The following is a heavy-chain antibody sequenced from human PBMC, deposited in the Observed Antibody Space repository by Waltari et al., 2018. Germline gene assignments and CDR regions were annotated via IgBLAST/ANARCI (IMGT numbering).Heavy chain of an antibody. CDR1: GFTFSSYA. J-gene: IGHJ3*02. CDR3: AKDGFCYYDSSGPCAFDI. V-gene: IGHV3-23*03. Sequence: EVQLLESGGGLVQPGGSLRLSCAASGFTFSSYAMSWVRQAPGKGLAWVSVIYSGGSTYYADSVKGRFTISRDNSKNTLYLQMNSLRAEDTAVYYWAKDGFCYYDSSGPCAFDIWGQGTMVTVSS. D-gene: IGHD3-22*01. CDR2: IYSGGST.